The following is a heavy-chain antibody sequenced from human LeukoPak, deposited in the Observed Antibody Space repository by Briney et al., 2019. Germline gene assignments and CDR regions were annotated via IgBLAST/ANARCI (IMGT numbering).Heavy chain of an antibody. CDR3: ARLLYCSGGSCYYWDY. Sequence: SETLSLTCAVYGGSFSGYYWSWIRQPPGKGLEWIGTIYYSGNTYYNPSLKSRVTISVDTSKNQFSLKLTSVTAADTAVYYCARLLYCSGGSCYYWDYWGQGTLVAVSS. CDR1: GGSFSGYY. D-gene: IGHD2-15*01. J-gene: IGHJ4*02. V-gene: IGHV4-34*01. CDR2: IYYSGNT.